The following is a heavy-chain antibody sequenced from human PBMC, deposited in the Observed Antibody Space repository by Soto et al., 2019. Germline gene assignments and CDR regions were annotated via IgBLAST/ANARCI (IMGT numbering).Heavy chain of an antibody. CDR3: ARYYGGYSDY. V-gene: IGHV4-59*08. Sequence: PSETLSLTCTVAGGSISSYYWSWIRQPPGKGLEWIGYIHYSGSTNYNPSLKSRVTISVDTSKNQSSLKLSSVTAADTAVYYCARYYGGYSDYWGQGTLVTVS. CDR1: GGSISSYY. J-gene: IGHJ4*02. CDR2: IHYSGST. D-gene: IGHD2-21*01.